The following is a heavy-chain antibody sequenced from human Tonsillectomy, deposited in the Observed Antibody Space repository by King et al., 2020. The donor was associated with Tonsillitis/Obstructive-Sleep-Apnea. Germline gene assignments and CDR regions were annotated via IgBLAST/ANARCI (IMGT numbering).Heavy chain of an antibody. D-gene: IGHD2-15*01. J-gene: IGHJ6*04. V-gene: IGHV3-21*01. Sequence: VQLVESGGGLVKPGGSMRLSCAASGFTFSSYSMNWVRQAPGKGLEWVSSISSSSSYIYYEDSVKGRFTISRDNAKNSRYMQMNSLRAGDTALYYCAQIIGYSGRDVWGKGTTVTVSS. CDR2: ISSSSSYI. CDR3: AQIIGYSGRDV. CDR1: GFTFSSYS.